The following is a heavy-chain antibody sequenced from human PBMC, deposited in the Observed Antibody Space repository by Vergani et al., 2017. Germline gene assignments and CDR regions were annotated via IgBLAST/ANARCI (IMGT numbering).Heavy chain of an antibody. CDR2: IIPIFGTA. J-gene: IGHJ6*02. CDR3: ASRDITIFGVVIIRGYYYYGMDV. V-gene: IGHV1-69*01. CDR1: GYTFTSYY. D-gene: IGHD3-3*01. Sequence: QVQLVQSGAEVKKPGASVKVSCQASGYTFTSYYIHWVRQAPGQGLEWMGGIIPIFGTANYAQKFQGRVTITADESTSTAYMELSSLRSEDTAVYYCASRDITIFGVVIIRGYYYYGMDVWGQGTTVTVSS.